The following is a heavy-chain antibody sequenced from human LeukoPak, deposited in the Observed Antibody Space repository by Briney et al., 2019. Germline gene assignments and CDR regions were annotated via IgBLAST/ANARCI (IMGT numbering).Heavy chain of an antibody. J-gene: IGHJ6*02. CDR1: GDSISSYY. CDR3: ARVVYSHYWPEGMDV. CDR2: IYNSETT. D-gene: IGHD4-11*01. Sequence: PSETLSLTCTVSGDSISSYYWSWIRQPPGKGLEWIGYIYNSETTNYNPSLESRVTISEDTSKNQFSLMLTSVTAADTAVYYCARVVYSHYWPEGMDVWGQGTTVTASS. V-gene: IGHV4-59*01.